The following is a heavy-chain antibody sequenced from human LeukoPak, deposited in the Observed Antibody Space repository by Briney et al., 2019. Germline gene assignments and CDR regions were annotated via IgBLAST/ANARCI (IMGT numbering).Heavy chain of an antibody. D-gene: IGHD6-19*01. CDR1: GYTFTGYY. CDR2: INPKSGGA. Sequence: ASVKVSCKASGYTFTGYYMHWVRQAPGQGLEWMGRINPKSGGANYAQKFQGRVTLTRDTSISTAYMDLNRLTSDDTAVYYCARYSSGWYLGDYWGQGTLVTVSS. CDR3: ARYSSGWYLGDY. J-gene: IGHJ4*02. V-gene: IGHV1-2*06.